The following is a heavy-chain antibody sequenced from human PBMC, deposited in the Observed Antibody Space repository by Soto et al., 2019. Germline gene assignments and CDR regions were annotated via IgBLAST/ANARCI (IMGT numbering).Heavy chain of an antibody. J-gene: IGHJ6*03. CDR3: ARDRAPDYGSGSDYYYYMDV. D-gene: IGHD3-10*01. CDR1: GFTVSSNY. V-gene: IGHV3-53*04. CDR2: IYSGGST. Sequence: GGSLRLSCAASGFTVSSNYMSWVRQAPGEGLEWVSVIYSGGSTYYADSVKGRFTISRHNSKNTLYLQMNSLRAEDTAVYYCARDRAPDYGSGSDYYYYMDVWGKGTTVTVSS.